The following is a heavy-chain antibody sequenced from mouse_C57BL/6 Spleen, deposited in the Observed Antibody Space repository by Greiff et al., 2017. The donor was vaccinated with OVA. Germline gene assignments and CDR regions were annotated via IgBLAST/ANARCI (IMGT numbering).Heavy chain of an antibody. D-gene: IGHD1-1*01. CDR2: IYPGSGST. V-gene: IGHV1-55*01. Sequence: QVQLQQPGAELVKPGASVKMSCKASGYTFTSYWITWVKQRPGQGLEWIGDIYPGSGSTNYNEKFKSKATLTVDTSSSTAYMQLSSLTSEDSAVYYCARDRAITAVVALFAGWGQATLVTVSA. CDR1: GYTFTSYW. CDR3: ARDRAITAVVALFAG. J-gene: IGHJ3*01.